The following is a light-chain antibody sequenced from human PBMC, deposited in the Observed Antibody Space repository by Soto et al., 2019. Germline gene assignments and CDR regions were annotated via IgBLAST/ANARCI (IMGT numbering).Light chain of an antibody. CDR3: TSYTSGSLDV. Sequence: QSVLTQPASVSGSPGQSITISCTGTSSDFGAYNYVSWYQQYPGKVPKLLIYNVSNRPSGVSNRFSGSKSGNTASLTISGLQAEDEADYFCTSYTSGSLDVFGTGTKLTVL. CDR2: NVS. V-gene: IGLV2-14*01. J-gene: IGLJ1*01. CDR1: SSDFGAYNY.